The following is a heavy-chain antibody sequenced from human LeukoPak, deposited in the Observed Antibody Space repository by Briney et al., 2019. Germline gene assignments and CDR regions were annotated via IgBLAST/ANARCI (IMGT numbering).Heavy chain of an antibody. CDR2: ISGSGGST. CDR1: GFTFNDYG. D-gene: IGHD3-3*01. CDR3: AMWGYYDFWSGYRGSAFDI. V-gene: IGHV3-23*01. J-gene: IGHJ3*02. Sequence: GGSLRLSCAASGFTFNDYGMSWVRQAPGKGLEWVSAISGSGGSTYYADSVKGRFTISRDNSKNTLYLQMNSLRAEDTAVYYCAMWGYYDFWSGYRGSAFDIWGQGTMVTVSS.